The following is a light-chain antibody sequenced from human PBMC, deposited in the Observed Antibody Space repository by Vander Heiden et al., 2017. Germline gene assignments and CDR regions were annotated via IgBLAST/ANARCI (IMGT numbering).Light chain of an antibody. V-gene: IGLV3-25*03. CDR2: KDS. J-gene: IGLJ2*01. Sequence: SYELTQPPSVSVSPGKTARITCSGDALPKQYAYWYQQKPGQAPVLVIYKDSERPSGIPDRFSGSSSGTTVTLTISGVQAEDEADYYCQSADSSGTYEVFGGGTKLTVL. CDR3: QSADSSGTYEV. CDR1: ALPKQY.